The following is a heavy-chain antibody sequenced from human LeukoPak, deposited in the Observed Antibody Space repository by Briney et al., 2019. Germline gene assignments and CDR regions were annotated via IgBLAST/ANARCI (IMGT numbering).Heavy chain of an antibody. J-gene: IGHJ4*02. CDR3: AGAFSGWSPKF. V-gene: IGHV3-7*04. Sequence: QPGGSLRLSCAASGFTFSTYWMSWARQAPGKGLEWVANIKQDGNEKYYMDSVKGRFTISRDNSKNTLYLQMNSLRAEDTAVYYCAGAFSGWSPKFWGQGTLVTVSS. D-gene: IGHD6-19*01. CDR2: IKQDGNEK. CDR1: GFTFSTYW.